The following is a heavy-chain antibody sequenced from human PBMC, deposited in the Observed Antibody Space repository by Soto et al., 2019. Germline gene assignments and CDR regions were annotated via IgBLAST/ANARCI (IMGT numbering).Heavy chain of an antibody. CDR2: IIPIFGTA. CDR3: ASVEYSSSSVPLDY. D-gene: IGHD6-6*01. V-gene: IGHV1-69*01. J-gene: IGHJ4*02. CDR1: GGTFSSYA. Sequence: QVQLVQSGAEVKKPGSSVKVSCKASGGTFSSYAISWVRQAPGQGLEWMGGIIPIFGTANYAQKFQGRVTITADESTSTAYMGLSSLRSEDTAVYYCASVEYSSSSVPLDYWGQGTLVTVSS.